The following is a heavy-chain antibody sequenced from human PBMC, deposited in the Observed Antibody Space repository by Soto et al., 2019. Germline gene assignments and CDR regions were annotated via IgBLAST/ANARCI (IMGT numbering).Heavy chain of an antibody. V-gene: IGHV4-38-2*02. CDR1: GYSIRSGYH. D-gene: IGHD2-15*01. J-gene: IGHJ5*02. CDR2: VHYSGNT. Sequence: SETLSLTCTVSGYSIRSGYHWAWIRQPPGKGLEWLGSVHYSGNTYYNPSLKSRLTISVDKSKNQFSLNLSPVTAADTAVYYCARQDRVVAEGRWFDPWGQGTLVTVSS. CDR3: ARQDRVVAEGRWFDP.